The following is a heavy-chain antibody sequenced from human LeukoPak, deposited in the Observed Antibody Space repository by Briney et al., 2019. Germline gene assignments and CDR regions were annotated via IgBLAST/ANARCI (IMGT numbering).Heavy chain of an antibody. D-gene: IGHD3-22*01. CDR2: IYYSGST. J-gene: IGHJ4*02. V-gene: IGHV4-39*07. Sequence: SETLSLTCTVSGGSISSSSYYWGWIRQPPGKGLEWIGSIYYSGSTYYKPSLKSRVTISVDTSKNQFSLKLSSVTAADTAVYYCARGPGERDYYDSSGYLDYWGQGTLVTVSS. CDR3: ARGPGERDYYDSSGYLDY. CDR1: GGSISSSSYY.